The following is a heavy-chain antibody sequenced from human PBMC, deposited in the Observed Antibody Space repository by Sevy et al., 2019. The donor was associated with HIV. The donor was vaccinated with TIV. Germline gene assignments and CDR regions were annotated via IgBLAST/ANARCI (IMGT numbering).Heavy chain of an antibody. J-gene: IGHJ4*02. CDR3: ATVPYYDFWIGFDDY. CDR2: ISSSGSTI. D-gene: IGHD3-3*01. CDR1: GFTFSDYY. V-gene: IGHV3-11*01. Sequence: GSLRLSCAASGFTFSDYYMSWIRQAPGKGLEWVSYISSSGSTIYYADSVKGRFTISRDNTKNSLYLQMNSLRADDTAVYYCATVPYYDFWIGFDDYWGQGTLVTVSS.